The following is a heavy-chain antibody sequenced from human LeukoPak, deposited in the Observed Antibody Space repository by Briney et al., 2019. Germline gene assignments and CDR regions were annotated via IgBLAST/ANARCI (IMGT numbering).Heavy chain of an antibody. CDR1: GFTFSSYS. CDR2: ISPSSSYI. CDR3: ARAAYNSSPDY. V-gene: IGHV3-21*01. Sequence: GGSLRLSCAASGFTFSSYSMNWVRQAPGKGLEWVSYISPSSSYIYYADSVKGRFTISRDNAKNSLYLLMNSLRAEDTAVYYCARAAYNSSPDYWGQGTLVTVSS. D-gene: IGHD6-6*01. J-gene: IGHJ4*02.